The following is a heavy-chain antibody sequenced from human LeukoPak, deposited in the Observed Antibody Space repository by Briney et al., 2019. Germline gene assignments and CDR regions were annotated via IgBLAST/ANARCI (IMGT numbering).Heavy chain of an antibody. D-gene: IGHD5-24*01. CDR2: IYYSGST. CDR1: GGFISSYY. V-gene: IGHV4-59*01. CDR3: ARGGGGYPFDY. Sequence: PSETLSLTCTVSGGFISSYYWSWIRQPPGKGLEWIGYIYYSGSTNYNPSLKSRVTISVDTSKNQFSLKLSSVTAADTAVYYCARGGGGYPFDYWGQGTLVTVSS. J-gene: IGHJ4*02.